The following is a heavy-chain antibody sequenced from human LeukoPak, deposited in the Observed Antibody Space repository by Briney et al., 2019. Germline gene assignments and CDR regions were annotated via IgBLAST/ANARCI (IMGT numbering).Heavy chain of an antibody. V-gene: IGHV4-39*01. Sequence: KPSETLSLTCAVSGGSIGSSSYYWGWIRQPPGKGLEWIGSIYYSGSTYYNPSLKSRVTISVDTSKNQFSLKLSSVTAADTAVYYCASFNDYAGFDYWGQGTLVTVSS. CDR2: IYYSGST. CDR1: GGSIGSSSYY. CDR3: ASFNDYAGFDY. D-gene: IGHD4-17*01. J-gene: IGHJ4*02.